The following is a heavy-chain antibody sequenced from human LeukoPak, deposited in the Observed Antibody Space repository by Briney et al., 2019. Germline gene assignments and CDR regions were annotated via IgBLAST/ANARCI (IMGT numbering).Heavy chain of an antibody. CDR1: GGSINNYY. J-gene: IGHJ3*02. V-gene: IGHV4-4*07. Sequence: SETLSLTCTVSGGSINNYYWSWIRQPAGKGLEWIGRIYTRGSTNYNPSLKNRVTMSVDTSKNQFSLKLSSVTAADTAAYYCARGRYCSADICSGGDAFDIWGQGTMVSVSS. CDR3: ARGRYCSADICSGGDAFDI. D-gene: IGHD2-15*01. CDR2: IYTRGST.